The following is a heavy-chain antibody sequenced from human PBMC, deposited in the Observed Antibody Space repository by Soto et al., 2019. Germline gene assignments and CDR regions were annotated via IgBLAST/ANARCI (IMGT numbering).Heavy chain of an antibody. CDR1: GLTFSTSW. CDR3: ATANTPYAFDM. CDR2: IHPAGNVQ. J-gene: IGHJ3*02. V-gene: IGHV3-7*01. Sequence: VPLVESGGGLVQPGESLRLSCTASGLTFSTSWLTWVRQAPGEGLEWVSNIHPAGNVQHYADSVKERFTISRDNANTSVFLQMSGLRVEDPAAYYCATANTPYAFDMWGQGTMVTVSS.